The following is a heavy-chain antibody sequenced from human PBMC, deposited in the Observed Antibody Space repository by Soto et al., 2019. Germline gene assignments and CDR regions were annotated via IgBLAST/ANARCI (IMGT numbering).Heavy chain of an antibody. CDR2: IKQDGSEK. J-gene: IGHJ4*02. Sequence: LRLSCAASGFTFSSYLMSWVRQAPGKGLEWVANIKQDGSEKYYVDSVKGRFTISRDNAKNSLYLQMNSLRAEDTAVYYCARDRRFLEWLLSDYWAEGTLVTVSS. CDR1: GFTFSSYL. CDR3: ARDRRFLEWLLSDY. V-gene: IGHV3-7*03. D-gene: IGHD3-3*01.